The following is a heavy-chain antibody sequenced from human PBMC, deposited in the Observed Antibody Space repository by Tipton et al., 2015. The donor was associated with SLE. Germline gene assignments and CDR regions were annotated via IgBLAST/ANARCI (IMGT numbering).Heavy chain of an antibody. CDR1: GDSLRGSTYY. CDR3: ARLDWGYFDY. Sequence: TLSLTCVVSGDSLRGSTYYWSWIRQPPGTGPEWIGSIYYSGSTYYNPSLKSRVTISVDTSKNQFSLRLIPVTAADTAVYYCARLDWGYFDYWGQGTLVTVSS. V-gene: IGHV4-39*07. D-gene: IGHD3/OR15-3a*01. J-gene: IGHJ4*01. CDR2: IYYSGST.